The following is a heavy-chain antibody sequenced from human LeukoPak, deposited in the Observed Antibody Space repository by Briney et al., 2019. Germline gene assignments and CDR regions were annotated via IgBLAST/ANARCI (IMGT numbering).Heavy chain of an antibody. D-gene: IGHD3-16*01. J-gene: IGHJ5*02. Sequence: GGSLRLSCAASGFTFSSYWMHWVRQAPGKGLVWVSRINSDGSSTSYADSVKGRFTISRDNAKNTLYLQMNSLRAEDTAVYYCAPGGRGTRPFDPWGQGTLVTVSS. CDR1: GFTFSSYW. V-gene: IGHV3-74*01. CDR2: INSDGSST. CDR3: APGGRGTRPFDP.